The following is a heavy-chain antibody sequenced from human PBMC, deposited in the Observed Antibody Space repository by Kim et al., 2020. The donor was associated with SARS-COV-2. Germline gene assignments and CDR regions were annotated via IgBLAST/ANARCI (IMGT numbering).Heavy chain of an antibody. CDR3: ARWSGSCPFDY. CDR1: GFTFSSYA. CDR2: ISGSGGST. V-gene: IGHV3-23*01. Sequence: GGSLRLSCAASGFTFSSYAMSWVRQAPGKGLEWVSAISGSGGSTYYADSVKGRFTISRGNSKNTLYLQMNSLRAEDTAVYYCARWSGSCPFDYWGQGTLVTVSS. D-gene: IGHD1-26*01. J-gene: IGHJ4*02.